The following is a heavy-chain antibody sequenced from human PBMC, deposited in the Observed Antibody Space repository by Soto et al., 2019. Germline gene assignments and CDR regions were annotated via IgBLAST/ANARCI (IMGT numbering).Heavy chain of an antibody. J-gene: IGHJ5*02. CDR2: ISWDSATI. CDR3: VQGRYPTMATPLDH. Sequence: EVQFVESGGGLVQPGRSLRLSCAASGFTFDNCGMHWVRQAPGKGLEWVSGISWDSATIGYADSVKGRFTISRDDAKNSLYLQMNSLRREDTALYYCVQGRYPTMATPLDHWGQGTLVTVS. V-gene: IGHV3-9*01. CDR1: GFTFDNCG. D-gene: IGHD1-1*01.